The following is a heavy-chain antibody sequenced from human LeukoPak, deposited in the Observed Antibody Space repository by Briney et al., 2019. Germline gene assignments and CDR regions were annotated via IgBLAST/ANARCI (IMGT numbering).Heavy chain of an antibody. CDR2: INHSGST. V-gene: IGHV4-34*01. CDR1: GGSFSGYY. J-gene: IGHJ4*02. D-gene: IGHD3-3*01. CDR3: ARELVDYDFWSGYYPKYYFDY. Sequence: PSETLSLTCADYGGSFSGYYWSWIRQPPGKGLEWIGEINHSGSTNYNPSLKSRVTISVDTSKNQFSLKLSSVTAADTAVYYCARELVDYDFWSGYYPKYYFDYWGQGTLVTVSS.